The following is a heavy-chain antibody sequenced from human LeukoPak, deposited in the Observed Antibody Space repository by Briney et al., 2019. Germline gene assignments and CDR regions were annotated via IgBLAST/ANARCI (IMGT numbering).Heavy chain of an antibody. V-gene: IGHV4-38-2*02. CDR1: GYSISSGYY. CDR2: IYHTGST. Sequence: SETLSLTCTVSGYSISSGYYWGWIRQPPGKGLEWIGIIYHTGSTYYNPSLKSRVTISVDTSKNQFSLKLSSVTAADTAVYYCARDECGGGSCYYYDYWGQGTLVTVSS. CDR3: ARDECGGGSCYYYDY. J-gene: IGHJ4*02. D-gene: IGHD2-15*01.